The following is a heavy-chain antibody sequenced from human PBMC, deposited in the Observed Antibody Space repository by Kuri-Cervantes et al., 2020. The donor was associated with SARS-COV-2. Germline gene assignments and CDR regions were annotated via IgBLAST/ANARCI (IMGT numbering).Heavy chain of an antibody. CDR2: ISSSSSYI. J-gene: IGHJ3*02. V-gene: IGHV3-21*01. D-gene: IGHD6-13*01. Sequence: GGSLRLSCAASGFTFSSYWMSWVRQAPGKGLEWVSSISSSSSYIYYADSVKGRFTISRDNAKNSLYLQMNSLRAEDTAVYYCATGIAEESYLSAAFDIWGQGTMVTVSS. CDR3: ATGIAEESYLSAAFDI. CDR1: GFTFSSYW.